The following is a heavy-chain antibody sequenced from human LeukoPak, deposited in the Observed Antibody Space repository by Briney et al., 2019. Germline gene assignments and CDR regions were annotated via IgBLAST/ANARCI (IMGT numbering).Heavy chain of an antibody. CDR2: ISTYNGNT. V-gene: IGHV1-18*01. J-gene: IGHJ4*02. CDR1: GYTFTSYG. Sequence: ASVKVSCKASGYTFTSYGISWVRQAPGQGLEWLGWISTYNGNTHYAQKFQGRLTMTRDTSTTTVYMELSSLRSEDTAMYYCAREIGPRQLHLWGSAFDYWGQGTLVTVSS. CDR3: AREIGPRQLHLWGSAFDY. D-gene: IGHD5-18*01.